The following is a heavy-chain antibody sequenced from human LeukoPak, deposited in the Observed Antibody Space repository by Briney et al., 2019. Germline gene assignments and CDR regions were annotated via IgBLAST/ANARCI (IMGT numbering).Heavy chain of an antibody. CDR1: GFTFSTYT. CDR3: ARDGLHTAHFDY. J-gene: IGHJ4*02. Sequence: GGSLRLSCAASGFTFSTYTMNWVRQAPGKGLEWVSAVSDSIDVHYSDSVKGRFTISRDNARNSLYLQMNSLRDEDTAVYYCARDGLHTAHFDYWGQGTLVTVSS. CDR2: VSDSIDV. V-gene: IGHV3-48*02. D-gene: IGHD5-18*01.